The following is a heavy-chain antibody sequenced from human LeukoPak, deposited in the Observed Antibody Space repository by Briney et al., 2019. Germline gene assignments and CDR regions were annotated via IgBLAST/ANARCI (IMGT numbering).Heavy chain of an antibody. CDR2: LSYRGNT. CDR3: AIASVAVAGKGWFDP. CDR1: GGSITSRTYY. V-gene: IGHV4-39*02. J-gene: IGHJ5*02. D-gene: IGHD6-19*01. Sequence: PSETLSLTCSVSGGSITSRTYYWAWIRQTPEKGLEWIGTLSYRGNTYYNPSLRSRVTISVDSSKNHFYLTLRPVTASDTAVYYCAIASVAVAGKGWFDPWGQGILVTVSS.